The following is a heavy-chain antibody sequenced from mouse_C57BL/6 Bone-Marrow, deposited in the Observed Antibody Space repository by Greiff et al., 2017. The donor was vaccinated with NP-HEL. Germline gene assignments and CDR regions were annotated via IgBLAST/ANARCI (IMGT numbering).Heavy chain of an antibody. D-gene: IGHD1-1*01. CDR1: GFNIKDYY. J-gene: IGHJ3*01. V-gene: IGHV14-1*01. Sequence: EVQLQQSGAELVRPGASVKLSCTASGFNIKDYYMHWVKQRPEQGLEWIGRIDPEDGDTEYAPKFQGKATMTADTSSNTASLQLSSLTSEDTAVYYCTQGDYGSFAYWGQGTLVTVSA. CDR3: TQGDYGSFAY. CDR2: IDPEDGDT.